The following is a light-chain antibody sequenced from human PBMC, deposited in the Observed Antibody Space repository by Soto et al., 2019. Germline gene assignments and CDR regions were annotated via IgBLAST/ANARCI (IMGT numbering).Light chain of an antibody. J-gene: IGKJ5*01. CDR1: QSVSRF. CDR2: GTS. CDR3: QHYHGWPIT. V-gene: IGKV3D-15*01. Sequence: IVLTQSPATLSLSPGVPATLPSRASQSVSRFLAWYQQKPGQPPRLLIYGTSNRATGVPARFSGSGSGTEFTLTISRLQSEDFAVYYCQHYHGWPITFGQGTRLEIK.